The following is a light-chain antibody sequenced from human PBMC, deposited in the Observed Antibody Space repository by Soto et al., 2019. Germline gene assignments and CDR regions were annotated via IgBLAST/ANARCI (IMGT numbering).Light chain of an antibody. J-gene: IGKJ1*01. Sequence: AIQMTQSPPFLSASVGDSLIITCRASQGIRNDLDWYQQKPGKAPKLLIYVASNLQSGVPSRFSGSGSDTEFTLTIISLHPEDFATYYCLQHYNYPWTFGQGTKVDIK. CDR3: LQHYNYPWT. CDR1: QGIRND. V-gene: IGKV1-6*01. CDR2: VAS.